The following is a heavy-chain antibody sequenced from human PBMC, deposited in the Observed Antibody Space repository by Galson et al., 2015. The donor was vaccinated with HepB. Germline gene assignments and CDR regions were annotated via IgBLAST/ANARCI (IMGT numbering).Heavy chain of an antibody. Sequence: SVKVSCKASGGTFSSYAISWVRQAPGQGLEWMGGIIPIFGTANYAQKFQGRVTITADKSASTAYMELSSLRSEDTAVYYCARDSGHIVVVTAMGDAFDIWGQGTMVTVSS. CDR2: IIPIFGTA. CDR3: ARDSGHIVVVTAMGDAFDI. V-gene: IGHV1-69*06. D-gene: IGHD2-21*02. CDR1: GGTFSSYA. J-gene: IGHJ3*02.